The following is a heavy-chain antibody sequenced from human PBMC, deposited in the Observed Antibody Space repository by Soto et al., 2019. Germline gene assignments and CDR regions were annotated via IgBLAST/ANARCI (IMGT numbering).Heavy chain of an antibody. Sequence: ASVKVSCKASGYTFTSYGISWVRQAPGQGLEWMGWISAYNGNTNYAQKLQGRVTMTTDTSTSTAYMELRSLRSGDTAVYYCARDRVTMIVVVITNDAFDIWGQGTMVTVSS. D-gene: IGHD3-22*01. CDR1: GYTFTSYG. CDR3: ARDRVTMIVVVITNDAFDI. V-gene: IGHV1-18*01. J-gene: IGHJ3*02. CDR2: ISAYNGNT.